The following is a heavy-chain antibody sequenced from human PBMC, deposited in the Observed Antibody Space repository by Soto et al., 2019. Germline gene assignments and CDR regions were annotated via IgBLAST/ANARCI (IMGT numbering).Heavy chain of an antibody. Sequence: GGSLRLSCAASGFTFSSYAMHWVRQAPGKGLEWVAVISYDGSNKYYADSVKGRFTISRDNSKNTLYLQMNSLRAEDTAVYYCAREGYYDFWSGYYIPGMDVWGQGTTVTVSS. CDR3: AREGYYDFWSGYYIPGMDV. V-gene: IGHV3-30-3*01. CDR2: ISYDGSNK. CDR1: GFTFSSYA. D-gene: IGHD3-3*01. J-gene: IGHJ6*02.